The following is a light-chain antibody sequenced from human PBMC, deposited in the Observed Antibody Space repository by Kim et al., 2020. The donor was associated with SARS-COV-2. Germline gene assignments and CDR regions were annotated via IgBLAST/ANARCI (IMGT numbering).Light chain of an antibody. CDR1: QSIERW. CDR3: QQYYTWT. Sequence: LSASVGDSVTITCRASQSIERWVAWYQQKPGRAPNLLIYKASVLEPGVPSKFSGSGFGTEFTLTIGDLQPGDSATYYCQQYYTWTFGQGTKVDIK. CDR2: KAS. J-gene: IGKJ1*01. V-gene: IGKV1-5*03.